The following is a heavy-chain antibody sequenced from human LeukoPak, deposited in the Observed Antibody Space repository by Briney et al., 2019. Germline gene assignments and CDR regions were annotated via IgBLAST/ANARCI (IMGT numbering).Heavy chain of an antibody. V-gene: IGHV1-69*05. CDR2: IIPVFGTA. CDR1: GGTFNSDV. J-gene: IGHJ5*02. D-gene: IGHD3-10*01. CDR3: ARGYYYGSESYWHTKWFDP. Sequence: GASVKVSCKASGGTFNSDVSSWVRQAPGQGLEWMGGIIPVFGTAKYAQKVQGRVTIETDESTTTAYMEMSSLRSEDTAVYYCARGYYYGSESYWHTKWFDPWGQGTLVTVSS.